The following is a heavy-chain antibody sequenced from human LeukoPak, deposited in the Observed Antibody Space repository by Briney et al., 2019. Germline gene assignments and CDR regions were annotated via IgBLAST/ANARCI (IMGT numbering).Heavy chain of an antibody. CDR2: ISSSSSYI. V-gene: IGHV3-21*01. J-gene: IGHJ5*02. CDR1: GFTFSSYG. D-gene: IGHD6-19*01. CDR3: ASSALIAVAGRGEWWFDP. Sequence: GGSLRLSCAASGFTFSSYGMSWVRQAPGKGLEWVSSISSSSSYIYYADSVKGRFTISRDNAKNSLYLQMNSLRAEDTAVYYCASSALIAVAGRGEWWFDPWGQGTLVTVSS.